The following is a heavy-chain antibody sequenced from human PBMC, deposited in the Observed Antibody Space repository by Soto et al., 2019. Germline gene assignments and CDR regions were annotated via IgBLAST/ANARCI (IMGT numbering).Heavy chain of an antibody. CDR2: ISSSSSYI. CDR3: ARYQITKQQLVHYFDY. J-gene: IGHJ4*02. V-gene: IGHV3-21*01. Sequence: EVQLVESGGGLVKPGGSLRLSCAASGFTFSSYSMNWVRQAPGKGLEWVSSISSSSSYIYYADSVKGRFTISRDNAKNSLYLQMNSLRAEDTAVYYCARYQITKQQLVHYFDYWGQGTLVTVSS. CDR1: GFTFSSYS. D-gene: IGHD6-13*01.